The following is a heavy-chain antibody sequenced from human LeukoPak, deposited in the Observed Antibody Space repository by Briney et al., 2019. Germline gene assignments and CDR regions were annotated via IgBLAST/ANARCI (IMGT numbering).Heavy chain of an antibody. CDR2: ISGSGGST. V-gene: IGHV3-23*01. D-gene: IGHD3-22*01. CDR1: GFTFSSYA. CDR3: AKAGPYYYDSSGYFDY. J-gene: IGHJ4*02. Sequence: GGSLRLSCAASGFTFSSYAMSWVRQAPGQGLEWFSAISGSGGSTYYADSVKGRFTISRDNSKNTLYLQMNSLRAEDTAVYYCAKAGPYYYDSSGYFDYWGQGTLVTVSS.